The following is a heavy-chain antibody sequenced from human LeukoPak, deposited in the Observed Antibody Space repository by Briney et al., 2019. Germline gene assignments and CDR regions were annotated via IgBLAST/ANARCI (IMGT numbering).Heavy chain of an antibody. Sequence: SETLSLTCALYGGSFSGYYWSWIRQPPGEGLEWIGEINHSGSTNYNPSLKSRVTISVDTSKNQFSLKLSSVTAADTAVYYCARGFSSGSTYYFDYWGQGTLVTVSS. CDR3: ARGFSSGSTYYFDY. D-gene: IGHD3-10*01. V-gene: IGHV4-34*01. CDR1: GGSFSGYY. J-gene: IGHJ4*02. CDR2: INHSGST.